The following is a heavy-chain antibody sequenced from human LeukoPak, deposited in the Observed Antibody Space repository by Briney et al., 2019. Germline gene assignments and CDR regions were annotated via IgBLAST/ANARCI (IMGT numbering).Heavy chain of an antibody. CDR3: ARTPIGDYYNMDV. D-gene: IGHD2-15*01. CDR1: GYTFTSYG. CDR2: IIPIFGTA. Sequence: ASVKVSCKASGYTFTSYGISWVRQAPGQGLEWMGGIIPIFGTANYAQKFQDRVTVTADKSTSTAYMELSSLRSEDTAVYFCARTPIGDYYNMDVWGKGTTVTVSS. V-gene: IGHV1-69*06. J-gene: IGHJ6*03.